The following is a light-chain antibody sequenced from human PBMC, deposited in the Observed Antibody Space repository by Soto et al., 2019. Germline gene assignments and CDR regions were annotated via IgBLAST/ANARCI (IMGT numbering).Light chain of an antibody. CDR3: PQSSSTLYT. Sequence: DIQMTQSPSSLSASVGDRVTITCRASQSISSYLNGYQQKPGKAPKRLIYAASSLQSGVPSRFSGSGSWTDLTLSISSLQPEDFATYFCPQSSSTLYTFGQGTKLEIK. J-gene: IGKJ2*01. CDR1: QSISSY. CDR2: AAS. V-gene: IGKV1-39*01.